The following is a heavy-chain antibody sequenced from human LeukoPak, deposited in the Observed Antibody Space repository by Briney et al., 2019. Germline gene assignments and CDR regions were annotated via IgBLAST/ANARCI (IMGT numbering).Heavy chain of an antibody. CDR1: GFSFSNYG. D-gene: IGHD7-27*01. V-gene: IGHV3-23*01. J-gene: IGHJ4*02. Sequence: GGSLRLSCAASGFSFSNYGMTWVRQAPGKGLEWVSSISGGGGSTYYADSVKGRFTVSRDDSKNTLYLQMNSLRAEDTAVYYCAKDGGLWVSAHWGDSWGRGTLVTVSS. CDR3: AKDGGLWVSAHWGDS. CDR2: ISGGGGST.